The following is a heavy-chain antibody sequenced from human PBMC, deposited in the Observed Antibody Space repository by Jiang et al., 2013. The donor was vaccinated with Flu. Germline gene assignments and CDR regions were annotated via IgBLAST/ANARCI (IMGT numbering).Heavy chain of an antibody. CDR1: GGTFSSYA. Sequence: SGAEVKKPGSSVKVSCKASGGTFSSYAISWVRQAPGQGLEWMGGIIPIFGTANYAQKFQGRVTITADKSTSTAYMELSSLRSEDTAVYYCARGYYYDSSGYYYYYYGMDVWGQGTTVTVSS. CDR3: ARGYYYDSSGYYYYYYGMDV. CDR2: IIPIFGTA. D-gene: IGHD3-22*01. V-gene: IGHV1-69*06. J-gene: IGHJ6*02.